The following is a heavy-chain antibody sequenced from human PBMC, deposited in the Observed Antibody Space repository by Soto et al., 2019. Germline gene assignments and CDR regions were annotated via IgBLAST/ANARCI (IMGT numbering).Heavy chain of an antibody. Sequence: QVQLVQSGAEVKKPGASVKVSCKASGYTFTSYGISWVRQAPGQGLEWMXWISAYNGNTNYAQKLQGRVTMTTDTSTSTVYMXXXSXXXXXXXXXXXXXXXXXXXXXXVLAKFDYWGQGTLVTVSS. CDR3: XXXXXXXXXXXVLAKFDY. J-gene: IGHJ4*02. CDR2: ISAYNGNT. V-gene: IGHV1-18*01. D-gene: IGHD3-16*01. CDR1: GYTFTSYG.